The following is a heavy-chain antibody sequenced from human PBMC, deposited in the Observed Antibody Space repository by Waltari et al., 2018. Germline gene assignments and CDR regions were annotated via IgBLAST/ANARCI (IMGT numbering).Heavy chain of an antibody. CDR2: IYRGGRT. V-gene: IGHV3-53*01. Sequence: EVQLVESGGGLIQPGGSLRLSCAASGFTVSSNSMSWVRQAPGKGLEWVSVIYRGGRTYYADSVKGRFTLSRDHSKNTLYLQMNSLRAEDTAVYYCAREQGRNDFWSGYYDYWGQGTLVTVSS. CDR3: AREQGRNDFWSGYYDY. J-gene: IGHJ4*02. CDR1: GFTVSSNS. D-gene: IGHD3-3*01.